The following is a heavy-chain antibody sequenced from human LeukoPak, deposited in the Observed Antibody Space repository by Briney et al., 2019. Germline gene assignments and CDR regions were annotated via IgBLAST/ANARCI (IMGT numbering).Heavy chain of an antibody. CDR3: ARDPPYDFWSGLN. CDR1: GFPFSSYW. D-gene: IGHD3-3*01. J-gene: IGHJ4*02. Sequence: GGSLRLSCAAPGFPFSSYWMTWFRQAPGKGLEGLANIKQDGSEKYYVDSVKGRFTISRDNAKNSLYLQMNSLRAEDTAVYYCARDPPYDFWSGLNWGRGTLVTVSS. V-gene: IGHV3-7*01. CDR2: IKQDGSEK.